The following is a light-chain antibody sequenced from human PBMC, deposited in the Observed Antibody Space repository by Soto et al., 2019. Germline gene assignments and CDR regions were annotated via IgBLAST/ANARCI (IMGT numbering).Light chain of an antibody. Sequence: QSALTQPASVSGSPGQSITISCTGTSSDVGSYNLVSWYQQHPGKAPKLMIYEGSKRPSGVSNRFSGSKSGNTASLTISGPQAEDEADYYCCSFAGSSTYVLFGGGTKLTVL. V-gene: IGLV2-23*01. J-gene: IGLJ2*01. CDR3: CSFAGSSTYVL. CDR2: EGS. CDR1: SSDVGSYNL.